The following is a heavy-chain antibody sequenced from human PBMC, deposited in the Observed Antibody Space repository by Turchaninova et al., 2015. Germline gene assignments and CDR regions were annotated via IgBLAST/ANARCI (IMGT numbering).Heavy chain of an antibody. CDR1: GGSFSGYY. CDR3: ARFFRGSGCDY. V-gene: IGHV4-34*01. CDR2: INHSGST. J-gene: IGHJ4*02. Sequence: QVQLQQWGAGLLKPSETLSLTCAVYGGSFSGYYWSWIRQPPGKGLAWIGEINHSGSTNYNPSLKCRGTLSVDPSKNQFALKLGSVTAADTAVYCWARFFRGSGCDYWGQGTLVTVSS. D-gene: IGHD3-10*01.